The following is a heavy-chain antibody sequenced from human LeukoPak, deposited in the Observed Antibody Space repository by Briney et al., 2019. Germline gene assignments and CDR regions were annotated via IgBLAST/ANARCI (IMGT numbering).Heavy chain of an antibody. J-gene: IGHJ6*02. Sequence: APVKVSCKASGYTFSFYGISWVRQAPGQGLEWMGWISADNANTNYAQRLQGRVTMTTDTSTSTAYLELRSLRSDDTAIYYCARPWRKGYYYGMDVWGQGTTVTVSS. CDR1: GYTFSFYG. V-gene: IGHV1-18*01. CDR3: ARPWRKGYYYGMDV. CDR2: ISADNANT.